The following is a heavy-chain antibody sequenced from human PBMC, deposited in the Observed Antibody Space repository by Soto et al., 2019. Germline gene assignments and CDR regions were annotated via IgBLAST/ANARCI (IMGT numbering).Heavy chain of an antibody. J-gene: IGHJ4*02. D-gene: IGHD4-17*01. CDR2: VSGSDTYT. CDR1: GFNFRDYY. CDR3: ARKTTVTQPDDY. V-gene: IGHV3-11*06. Sequence: QVQLVVSGGGLVKPGGSLRLSCAAAGFNFRDYYMSWFRQAPGKGLEWVSYVSGSDTYTTYADSVKGRFTVFRDNTKNSGYLQMDSLRDEDTAVYYCARKTTVTQPDDYWCQGTLVTLSS.